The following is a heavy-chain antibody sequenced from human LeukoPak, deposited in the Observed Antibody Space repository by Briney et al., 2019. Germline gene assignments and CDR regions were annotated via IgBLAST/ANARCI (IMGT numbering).Heavy chain of an antibody. CDR1: GGTFSSYA. CDR3: ARGPYSSSWSYYFDY. D-gene: IGHD6-13*01. CDR2: IIPIFGTA. V-gene: IGHV1-69*05. Sequence: SVKVSCKASGGTFSSYAISWVRQAPGQGLEWMGGIIPIFGTANYAQKFQGRVTMTRNTSISTAYMELSSLRSEDTAVYYCARGPYSSSWSYYFDYWGQGTLVTVSS. J-gene: IGHJ4*02.